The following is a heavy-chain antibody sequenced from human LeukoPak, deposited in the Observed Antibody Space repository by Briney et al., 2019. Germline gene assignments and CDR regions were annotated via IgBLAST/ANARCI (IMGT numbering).Heavy chain of an antibody. D-gene: IGHD3-10*01. CDR3: ARSFDNYYYYHMDV. Sequence: PGGSLRLSCAASGFTFSSYSMNWVRQAPGKGLEWVSSISSSSSYIYYADSVKGRFTISRDNAKNSLNLQMNSLRAEDTAVYYCARSFDNYYYYHMDVWGKGTTVTISS. CDR1: GFTFSSYS. CDR2: ISSSSSYI. V-gene: IGHV3-21*01. J-gene: IGHJ6*03.